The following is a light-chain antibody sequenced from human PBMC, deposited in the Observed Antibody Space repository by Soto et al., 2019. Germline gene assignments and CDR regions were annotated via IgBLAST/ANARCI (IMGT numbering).Light chain of an antibody. CDR3: QQYNNWPQT. Sequence: EIVMTQSPATLSVSPGESATLSCRASQSVSSNLAWYQQKPGQAPRLLIYGASSRATGIPDRFSGSGSGTEFTLTISSLQSEDFAEYHCQQYNNWPQTFGQGTKVDI. V-gene: IGKV3D-15*01. J-gene: IGKJ1*01. CDR2: GAS. CDR1: QSVSSN.